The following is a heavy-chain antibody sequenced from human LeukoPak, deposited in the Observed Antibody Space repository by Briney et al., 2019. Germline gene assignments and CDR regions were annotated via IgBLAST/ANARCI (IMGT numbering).Heavy chain of an antibody. CDR3: AKGRGSSWCSIDY. V-gene: IGHV3-23*01. D-gene: IGHD6-13*01. CDR2: IGTSGGDI. Sequence: GGSLRLSCAASGFTFSNYVMIWVRQAPGKGLEWVSIIGTSGGDIHYADSVKGRFSISRDNSKNTLFLQMSSLRVDDTAVYYCAKGRGSSWCSIDYWGQGTLVTVSS. CDR1: GFTFSNYV. J-gene: IGHJ4*02.